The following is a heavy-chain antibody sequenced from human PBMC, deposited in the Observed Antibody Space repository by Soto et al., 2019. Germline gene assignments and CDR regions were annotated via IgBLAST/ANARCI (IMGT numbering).Heavy chain of an antibody. J-gene: IGHJ3*01. V-gene: IGHV3-74*01. CDR2: INTDGTST. CDR1: GSNFNTDS. CDR3: VRGPGAYVYFGFDV. D-gene: IGHD3-9*01. Sequence: PGGSLRLSCVASGSNFNTDSMHWVRQAPGEGLVWISRINTDGTSTNYADSVRGRFTFSRDNAKNTLYLQMNSLRADDTAVYYCVRGPGAYVYFGFDVWGQGTMVTVS.